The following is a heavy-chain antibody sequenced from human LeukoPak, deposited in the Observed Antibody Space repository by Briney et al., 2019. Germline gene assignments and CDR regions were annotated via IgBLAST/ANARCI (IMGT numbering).Heavy chain of an antibody. J-gene: IGHJ4*02. V-gene: IGHV4-34*01. CDR3: ARVSPAGITFGRPTIY. D-gene: IGHD3-16*01. Sequence: SETLSLTCAVYGGSFSGYYWSWIRQPPGKGLEWIGEINHSGSTNYNPSLKSRVTISVDTSKNQFSLKLSSVTAADTAVYYCARVSPAGITFGRPTIYWGQGTLVTVSS. CDR1: GGSFSGYY. CDR2: INHSGST.